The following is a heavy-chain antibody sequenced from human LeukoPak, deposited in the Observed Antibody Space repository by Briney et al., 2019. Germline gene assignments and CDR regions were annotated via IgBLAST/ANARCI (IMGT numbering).Heavy chain of an antibody. D-gene: IGHD3-10*01. J-gene: IGHJ4*02. CDR3: ARGEVPMVRGVIRYLYYFDY. V-gene: IGHV4-34*01. CDR1: GGSFSGYY. CDR2: INHSGST. Sequence: SETLSLTCAVYGGSFSGYYWSWIRQPPGKGLEWIGEINHSGSTNYNPSLKSRVTISVDTSKNQFSLKLSSVTAADTAVYYCARGEVPMVRGVIRYLYYFDYWGQGTLVTVSS.